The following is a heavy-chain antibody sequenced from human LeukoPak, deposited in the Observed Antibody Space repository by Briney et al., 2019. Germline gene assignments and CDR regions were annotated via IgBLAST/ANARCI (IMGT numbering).Heavy chain of an antibody. CDR2: INPNSGGT. Sequence: ASVKVSCKASGYTFTGYYMHWVRQAPGQGLEWMGWINPNSGGTNYAQKFQGRLTMTRVTSLSTACMELSRLRSDDTAVYYYARGNDYVWGSYRYYEPYGMDGWGQGTTVTVSS. J-gene: IGHJ6*02. CDR3: ARGNDYVWGSYRYYEPYGMDG. D-gene: IGHD3-16*02. V-gene: IGHV1-2*02. CDR1: GYTFTGYY.